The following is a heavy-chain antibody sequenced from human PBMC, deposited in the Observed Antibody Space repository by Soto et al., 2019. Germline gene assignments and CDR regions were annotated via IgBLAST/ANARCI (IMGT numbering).Heavy chain of an antibody. D-gene: IGHD6-19*01. CDR2: ISSSSSYI. CDR3: ARGEGSGAFDI. CDR1: GFTFSSYS. V-gene: IGHV3-21*01. Sequence: GGSLRLSCAASGFTFSSYSMNWVRQAPGKGLEWVSSISSSSSYIYYADSVKGRFTISRDNAKNSLYLQMNSLRAEDTAVYYCARGEGSGAFDIWGQGTMVTVSS. J-gene: IGHJ3*02.